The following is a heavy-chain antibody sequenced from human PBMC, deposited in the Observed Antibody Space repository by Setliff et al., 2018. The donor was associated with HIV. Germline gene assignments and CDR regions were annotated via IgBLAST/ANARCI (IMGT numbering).Heavy chain of an antibody. Sequence: ASVKVSCKSSGYTFTKYGITWVRQAPGQGLEWMGWISANNGSSYFAQKLQDRVTMTSDTSTSTAYMELRSLRSDDTAVYYCARVRGRVTIFGVVRDFDSWGQGTLVTVSS. CDR3: ARVRGRVTIFGVVRDFDS. CDR2: ISANNGSS. V-gene: IGHV1-18*01. D-gene: IGHD3-3*01. J-gene: IGHJ4*02. CDR1: GYTFTKYG.